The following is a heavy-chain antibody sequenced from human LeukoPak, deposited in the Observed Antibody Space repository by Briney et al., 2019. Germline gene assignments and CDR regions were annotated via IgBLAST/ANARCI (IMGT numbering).Heavy chain of an antibody. Sequence: SETLPLTCTVSGGSISSGGYYWSWIRQHPGKGLEWIGYIYYSGSTYYNPSLKSRVTISVDTSKNQFSLKLSSVTAADTAVYYCARGSRRDGFDYWGQGTLVTVSS. V-gene: IGHV4-31*03. CDR1: GGSISSGGYY. J-gene: IGHJ4*02. CDR3: ARGSRRDGFDY. CDR2: IYYSGST. D-gene: IGHD5-24*01.